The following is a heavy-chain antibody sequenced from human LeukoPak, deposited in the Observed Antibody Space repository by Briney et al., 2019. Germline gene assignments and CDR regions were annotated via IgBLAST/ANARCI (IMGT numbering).Heavy chain of an antibody. D-gene: IGHD3-10*01. CDR3: ARHSQPCLGSCSNDY. CDR2: IWPGDSDA. CDR1: GYDFTNFC. V-gene: IGHV5-51*01. J-gene: IGHJ4*02. Sequence: GESLKISCEGSGYDFTNFCLAWVRQVPGKGPEWMGIIWPGDSDARYNPSFEGQVTISADKSINTSYLQWSSLQASDTAIYYCARHSQPCLGSCSNDYWGQGTLVTVSP.